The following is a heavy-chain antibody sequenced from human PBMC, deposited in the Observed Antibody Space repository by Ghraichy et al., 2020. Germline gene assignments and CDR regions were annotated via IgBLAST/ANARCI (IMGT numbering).Heavy chain of an antibody. CDR2: IRSKANSYAT. J-gene: IGHJ5*02. V-gene: IGHV3-73*01. CDR3: TRPGSGDNLGWFDP. Sequence: LSLTCAASGFTFSGSAMHWVRQASGKGLEWVGRIRSKANSYATAYAASVKGRFTISRDDSKNTAYLQMNSLKTEDTAVYYCTRPGSGDNLGWFDPWGQGTLVTVSS. CDR1: GFTFSGSA. D-gene: IGHD4-17*01.